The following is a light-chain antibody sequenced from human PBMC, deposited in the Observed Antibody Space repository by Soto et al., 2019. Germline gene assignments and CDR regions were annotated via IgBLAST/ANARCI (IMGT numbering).Light chain of an antibody. V-gene: IGLV2-14*01. CDR2: EVT. CDR3: SSYTTRSTYV. Sequence: LAQPASVSGSPGQSITISCTGTSRDIGFFNYVSWYQQFPGNAPKLIIFEVTNRPSGVSNRFSASKSGNTASLTISGLQAEDGADYYCSSYTTRSTYVFGTGTKVTVL. CDR1: SRDIGFFNY. J-gene: IGLJ1*01.